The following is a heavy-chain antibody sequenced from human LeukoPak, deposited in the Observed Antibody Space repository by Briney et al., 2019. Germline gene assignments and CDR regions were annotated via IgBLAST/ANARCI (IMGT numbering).Heavy chain of an antibody. D-gene: IGHD6-13*01. CDR3: ARGVRIAAAGRYGAYYYYYMDV. Sequence: PGGSLRLSCAASGFTFSSYSMNWVRQAPGKGLKWAQSISIRGINIYYADSVKGRFTISRDNAKNSLYLQMNSLRAEDTAVYYCARGVRIAAAGRYGAYYYYYMDVWGKGTTVTVSS. V-gene: IGHV3-21*01. CDR2: ISIRGINI. CDR1: GFTFSSYS. J-gene: IGHJ6*03.